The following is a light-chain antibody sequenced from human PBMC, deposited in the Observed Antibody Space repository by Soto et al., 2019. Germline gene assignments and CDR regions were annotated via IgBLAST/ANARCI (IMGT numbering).Light chain of an antibody. CDR3: MQALQAPGT. CDR1: QSLLHSNGYNY. CDR2: LGS. Sequence: DIVMTQSPLSLPVTPGEPASISCRSSQSLLHSNGYNYLDWYLQKPGQSPQLLIYLGSNQASGVPDRFSGSGSGTDFTLKISRVEAEDVGIYYCMQALQAPGTFGPGTKVHIK. V-gene: IGKV2-28*01. J-gene: IGKJ3*01.